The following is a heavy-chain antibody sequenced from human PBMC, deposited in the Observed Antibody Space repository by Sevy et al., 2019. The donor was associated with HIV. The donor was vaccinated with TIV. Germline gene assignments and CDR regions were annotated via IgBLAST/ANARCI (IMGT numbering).Heavy chain of an antibody. CDR3: ARGGSFYYYESSGYDAFDF. J-gene: IGHJ3*01. Sequence: EGSLRLSCAASGFTFSSYSMNWVHQAPGKVLEWVSSIGSRSSYIYYADSVKGRFTISRDNAKNSLYLQMNSLRAEDSAGYYCARGGSFYYYESSGYDAFDFWGQGTMVTVSS. CDR2: IGSRSSYI. D-gene: IGHD3-22*01. V-gene: IGHV3-21*01. CDR1: GFTFSSYS.